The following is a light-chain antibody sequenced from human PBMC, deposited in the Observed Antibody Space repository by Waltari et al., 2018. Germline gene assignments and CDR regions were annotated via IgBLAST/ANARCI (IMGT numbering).Light chain of an antibody. V-gene: IGLV2-14*03. CDR2: DVT. J-gene: IGLJ1*01. Sequence: QSALTQPASVSGSPGQSITISCTGTSSDVGTYDYVSRSQQPPGKATTPMIYDVTKPPSGIAKRFSGAKSCNTAVRTISGLQAEDEADYYCSSYTTSSTVYVFGTGTKVTVL. CDR3: SSYTTSSTVYV. CDR1: SSDVGTYDY.